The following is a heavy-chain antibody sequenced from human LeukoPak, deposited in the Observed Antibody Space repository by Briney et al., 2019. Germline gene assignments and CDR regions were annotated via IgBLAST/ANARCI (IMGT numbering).Heavy chain of an antibody. CDR3: ARVYCTNDVCYRVNLFDP. CDR1: GHYFGGYY. V-gene: IGHV4-34*01. CDR2: INRNGTT. D-gene: IGHD2-8*01. J-gene: IGHJ5*02. Sequence: PTETLSLTCSVYGHYFGGYYWSWIRRPPGKGVEWIGDINRNGTTNYNPPLKSRVTISIDTSKNQFSLKLTSVTATDTAVYYCARVYCTNDVCYRVNLFDPWSQGTLVTVSS.